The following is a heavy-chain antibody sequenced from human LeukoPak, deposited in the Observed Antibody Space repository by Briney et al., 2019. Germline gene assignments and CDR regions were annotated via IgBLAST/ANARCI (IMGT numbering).Heavy chain of an antibody. CDR3: ARGLVEMATRYFDL. D-gene: IGHD5-24*01. CDR1: GGSISSGGYY. V-gene: IGHV4-31*03. Sequence: SETLSLTCTVSGGSISSGGYYWSWIRQHPGKGLEWIGYIYYSGSTYYNPSLKSRVTISVDTSKNQFSLKLSSVTAADTAVYHCARGLVEMATRYFDLWGRGTLVTVSS. J-gene: IGHJ2*01. CDR2: IYYSGST.